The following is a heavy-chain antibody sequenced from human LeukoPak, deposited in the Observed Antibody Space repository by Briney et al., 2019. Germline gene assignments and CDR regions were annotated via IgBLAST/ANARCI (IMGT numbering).Heavy chain of an antibody. D-gene: IGHD6-6*01. Sequence: GGSLRLSCAASGLIFTKYWMTWVRQAPGKGLEWVSVIYSGGSTYYADSVKGRFTISRDNSKNTLYLQMNSLRAEDTAVYYCASEQLVRPYWGQGTLVTVSS. CDR3: ASEQLVRPY. CDR1: GLIFTKYW. J-gene: IGHJ4*02. V-gene: IGHV3-66*02. CDR2: IYSGGST.